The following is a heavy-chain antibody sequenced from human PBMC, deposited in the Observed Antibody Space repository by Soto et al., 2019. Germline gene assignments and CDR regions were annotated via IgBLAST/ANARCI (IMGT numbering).Heavy chain of an antibody. J-gene: IGHJ3*01. CDR3: ARPQGSGWRFNALDF. CDR2: IIPMFGTA. Sequence: ASVKVSCKASGGTFGRNAINWVRQAPGQGLEWMGGIIPMFGTANHAQKFRDRIVITADESTNTAYSELNSLRYEDTAIYYCARPQGSGWRFNALDFWGQGTVVTVSS. D-gene: IGHD6-19*01. CDR1: GGTFGRNA. V-gene: IGHV1-69*13.